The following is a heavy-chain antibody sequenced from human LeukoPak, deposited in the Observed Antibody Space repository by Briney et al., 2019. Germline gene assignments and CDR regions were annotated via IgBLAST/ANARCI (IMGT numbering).Heavy chain of an antibody. J-gene: IGHJ6*02. D-gene: IGHD3-10*01. CDR3: ARGSSVRGGGMDV. Sequence: GGSLRLSCAASGFTFSSHWMHWVRQAPGKGLVRVSRINTDGSSPLYAESVKGRFTISRDHSKNTLYLQMGSLRAEDMAVYYCARGSSVRGGGMDVWGQGTTVTVSS. CDR2: INTDGSSP. CDR1: GFTFSSHW. V-gene: IGHV3-74*01.